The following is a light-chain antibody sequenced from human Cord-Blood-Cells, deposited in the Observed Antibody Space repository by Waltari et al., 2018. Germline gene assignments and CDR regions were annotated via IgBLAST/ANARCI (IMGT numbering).Light chain of an antibody. CDR3: SSYTSSSTLV. V-gene: IGLV2-14*01. CDR1: SSDVGGYNY. J-gene: IGLJ2*01. CDR2: EVS. Sequence: QSALTQPASVSGSPVQSITISCTGTSSDVGGYNYASWYQQHPGKAPKLMIYEVSNRPSGVSNRFSGSKSGNTASLTISGLQAEDAADYYCSSYTSSSTLVFGGGTKLTVL.